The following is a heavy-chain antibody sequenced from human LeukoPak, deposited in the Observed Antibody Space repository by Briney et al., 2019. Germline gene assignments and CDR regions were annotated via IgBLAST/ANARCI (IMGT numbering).Heavy chain of an antibody. D-gene: IGHD6-19*01. CDR1: GFTFSRYW. CDR3: ARDIAVTKQAVSYFDY. V-gene: IGHV3-7*03. CDR2: IKQDGREK. J-gene: IGHJ4*02. Sequence: GGSLRLSCAASGFTFSRYWMSWVGQAPGKGLEWVANIKQDGREKYYVDSVKGRFTISRDNAKNPLYLQMNSLTAEDRAIYYIARDIAVTKQAVSYFDYWGPGTLVTVSS.